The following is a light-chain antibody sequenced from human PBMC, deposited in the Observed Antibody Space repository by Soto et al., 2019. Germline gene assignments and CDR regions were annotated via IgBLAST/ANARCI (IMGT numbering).Light chain of an antibody. V-gene: IGKV3-20*01. CDR3: QQYGRSPRT. J-gene: IGKJ1*01. Sequence: IVLPQSPDILSLSPGERATLSCRASQSVASGFLAWYQQKPGLAPRLLIYGASNRAAGIPDRFSGSGSGTDFTLTINTLEPEDFAVYYCQQYGRSPRTFGQGTKVDIK. CDR1: QSVASGF. CDR2: GAS.